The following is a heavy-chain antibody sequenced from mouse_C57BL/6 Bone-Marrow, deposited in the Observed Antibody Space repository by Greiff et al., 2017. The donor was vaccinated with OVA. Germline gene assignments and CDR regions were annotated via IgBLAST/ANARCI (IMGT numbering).Heavy chain of an antibody. Sequence: VKLQESGAELVRPGASVKLSCKASGYTFTDYYINWVKQRPGQGLEWIARIYPGSGNTYYNEKFKGKATLTAEKSSSTAYMQLSSLTSEDSAVYFCAREGDGYYSFDYWGQGTTLTVSS. V-gene: IGHV1-76*01. CDR2: IYPGSGNT. D-gene: IGHD2-3*01. CDR3: AREGDGYYSFDY. CDR1: GYTFTDYY. J-gene: IGHJ2*01.